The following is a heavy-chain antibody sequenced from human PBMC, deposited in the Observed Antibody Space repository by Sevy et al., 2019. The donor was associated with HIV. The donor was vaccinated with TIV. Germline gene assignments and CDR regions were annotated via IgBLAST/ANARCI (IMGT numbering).Heavy chain of an antibody. V-gene: IGHV3-30*19. CDR2: ISYDGSNK. CDR3: ARDAHY. Sequence: GGSLRLSCAASGFTFSSYGMHWVRQAPGKGLEWVAVISYDGSNKYYADSVKGRFIISRDNSKNTLYLQMNSLRAEDTAVYYCARDAHYWGQGTLVTVSS. J-gene: IGHJ4*02. CDR1: GFTFSSYG.